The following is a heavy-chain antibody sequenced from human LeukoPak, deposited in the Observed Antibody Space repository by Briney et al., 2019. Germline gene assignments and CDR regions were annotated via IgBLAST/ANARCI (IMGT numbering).Heavy chain of an antibody. J-gene: IGHJ4*02. CDR1: GGSLSNYY. Sequence: PSETLSLTCAVYGGSLSNYYWSWVRQPPGKGLEWIGEITHHGRTNYNPSLKSRVTISGDTSKNQFSLKMNSVSAADTALYYCAPIYGDYSDFDSWGQGTLVTVSS. V-gene: IGHV4-34*01. CDR3: APIYGDYSDFDS. CDR2: ITHHGRT. D-gene: IGHD4-17*01.